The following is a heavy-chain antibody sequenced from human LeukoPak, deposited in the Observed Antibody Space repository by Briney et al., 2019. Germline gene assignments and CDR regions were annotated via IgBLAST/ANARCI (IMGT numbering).Heavy chain of an antibody. CDR1: GGSLSSYY. Sequence: SETLSLTCTVSGGSLSSYYWSRIRQPPGKGLEWIGYIYYTGSTNYNPSLKSRVTISVDTSKNQFSLKLSSVTAADTAVYYCARAFSSGWYPYSIGGLWFDYWGQGTLVTVSS. J-gene: IGHJ4*02. D-gene: IGHD6-19*01. CDR3: ARAFSSGWYPYSIGGLWFDY. CDR2: IYYTGST. V-gene: IGHV4-59*01.